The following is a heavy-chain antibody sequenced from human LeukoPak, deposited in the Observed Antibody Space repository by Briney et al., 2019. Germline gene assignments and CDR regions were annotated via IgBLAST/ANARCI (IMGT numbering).Heavy chain of an antibody. V-gene: IGHV3-21*01. CDR2: ISSSSSYI. CDR1: GFTFSSYS. Sequence: GGSLRLSCAASGFTFSSYSMNWVRQAPGKGLEWVSSISSSSSYIYYADSVKGRFTISRDNAKNSLYLQMTSLRDEDTAVYYCASDDFDSSGYTPGFDSWGQGTLVTVSS. D-gene: IGHD3-22*01. J-gene: IGHJ4*02. CDR3: ASDDFDSSGYTPGFDS.